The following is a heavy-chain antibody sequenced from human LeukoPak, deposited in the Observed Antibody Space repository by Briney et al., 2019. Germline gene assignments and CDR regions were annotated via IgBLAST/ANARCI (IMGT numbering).Heavy chain of an antibody. D-gene: IGHD5-18*01. CDR2: IYYSGST. CDR1: GGSISSYY. CDR3: AREDTAMGFDY. Sequence: SETLSLTCTVSGGSISSYYWSWIRQPPGKGLEWIGYIYYSGSTNYNPSLKSRVTISVDTSKNQFSLKLSSVTAADTAVYYCAREDTAMGFDYWGQGTLVTVSS. J-gene: IGHJ4*02. V-gene: IGHV4-59*01.